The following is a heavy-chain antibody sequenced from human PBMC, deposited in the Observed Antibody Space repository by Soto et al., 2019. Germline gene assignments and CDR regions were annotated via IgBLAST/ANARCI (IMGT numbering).Heavy chain of an antibody. D-gene: IGHD6-13*01. CDR2: INAANGDT. V-gene: IGHV1-3*01. CDR3: VRRHVSATGIDWFDP. CDR1: GYTFTSYG. Sequence: ASVKVSCKASGYTFTSYGIHWVRQAPGQRLEWMGWINAANGDTKYSPKFQGRATITRDASASTAYMELSSLRSEDTAVYYCVRRHVSATGIDWFDPWGQGTLVTVSS. J-gene: IGHJ5*02.